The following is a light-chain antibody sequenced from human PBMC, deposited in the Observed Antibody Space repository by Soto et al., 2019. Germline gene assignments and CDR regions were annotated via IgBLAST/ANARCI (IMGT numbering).Light chain of an antibody. J-gene: IGLJ1*01. V-gene: IGLV1-51*02. CDR1: SSNIGNNY. CDR3: GTWDSSLSAYV. Sequence: QSVLTQPPSVSAAPGQKVTISCSGSSSNIGNNYVSWYQQLPGTAPKLLIYESNKRPSGIPDRFSGSKSGTSATLGITGLQTGDEADYYCGTWDSSLSAYVFGTG. CDR2: ESN.